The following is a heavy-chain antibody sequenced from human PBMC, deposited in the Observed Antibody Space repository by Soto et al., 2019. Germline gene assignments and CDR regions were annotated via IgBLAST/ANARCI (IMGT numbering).Heavy chain of an antibody. D-gene: IGHD2-8*01. J-gene: IGHJ4*02. V-gene: IGHV3-53*01. CDR1: GFIVSNNY. Sequence: ESGGGLIQPGGSLRLSCAASGFIVSNNYMNWVRQAPGKGLESVSVLYSDGSTYYADSVKGRFTISRDIPKNTLYLQMNSLRVEDTALYYCATAFCTDGSSCGFDYWGQGALVTVSS. CDR3: ATAFCTDGSSCGFDY. CDR2: LYSDGST.